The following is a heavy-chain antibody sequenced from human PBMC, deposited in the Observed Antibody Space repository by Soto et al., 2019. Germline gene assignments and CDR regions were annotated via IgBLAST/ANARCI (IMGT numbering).Heavy chain of an antibody. CDR2: IRGDGAET. J-gene: IGHJ4*02. D-gene: IGHD2-15*01. CDR1: GFTFTNYG. CDR3: ARDVRLYSDGFFAY. Sequence: GVSLRLSWTPSGFTFTNYGMGCVRQAPGKGLQWVSTIRGDGAETHCTDSVNGRFSISRDNSKNTVSLHLDSLRAEDTAMYFRARDVRLYSDGFFAYWRKGPQVTASS. V-gene: IGHV3-23*01.